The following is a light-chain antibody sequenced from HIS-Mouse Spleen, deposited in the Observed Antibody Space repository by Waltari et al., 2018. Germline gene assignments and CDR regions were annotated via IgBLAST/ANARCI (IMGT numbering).Light chain of an antibody. Sequence: QSALTQPASVSGSPGQSIPISCTGTSPDGGGYTSVPWYQQHPGNAPNLMIYQVSNRPSGVSNRFSGSKSGNTASLTISGLQAEDEADYYCSSYTSSSTLEGVFGGGTKLTVL. CDR2: QVS. V-gene: IGLV2-14*01. CDR1: SPDGGGYTS. J-gene: IGLJ3*02. CDR3: SSYTSSSTLEGV.